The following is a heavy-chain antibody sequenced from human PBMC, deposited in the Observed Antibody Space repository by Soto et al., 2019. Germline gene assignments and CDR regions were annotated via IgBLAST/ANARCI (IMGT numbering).Heavy chain of an antibody. CDR2: IYYSGST. V-gene: IGHV4-31*03. CDR1: GGSISSGGYY. D-gene: IGHD2-2*01. CDR3: ARSSNSYCSSTSCPFNYFDY. J-gene: IGHJ4*02. Sequence: KPSETLSLTCTVSGGSISSGGYYWSWIRQHPGKGLEWIGYIYYSGSTYYNPSLKSRVTISVDTSKNQFSLKLSSVTAADTAVYYCARSSNSYCSSTSCPFNYFDYWGQGTLVTVSS.